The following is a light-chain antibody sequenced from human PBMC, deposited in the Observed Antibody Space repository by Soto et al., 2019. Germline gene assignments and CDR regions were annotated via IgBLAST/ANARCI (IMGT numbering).Light chain of an antibody. CDR1: QNIRGNE. CDR3: QDYGTSHPWT. J-gene: IGKJ1*01. V-gene: IGKV3-20*01. Sequence: EVVLTQSPGALSLSPGEGVTLSCRASQNIRGNELAWYRQKRGQAPRLLMYGGSTRADGIPDRFSGRGTGTNVTLTISRLEHEDSAVYYCQDYGTSHPWTFGQGTKLEIK. CDR2: GGS.